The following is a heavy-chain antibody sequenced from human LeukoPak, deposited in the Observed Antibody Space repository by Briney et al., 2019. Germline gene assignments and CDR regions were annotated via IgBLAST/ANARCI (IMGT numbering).Heavy chain of an antibody. CDR1: GFTVSSNY. J-gene: IGHJ2*01. Sequence: GSLRLSCAASGFTVSSNYMSWVRQAPGKGLEWIGEINHSGSTNCNPSLKSRVTVSVVTSKNQFSLKLTSVTAADTAVYYCARQREGYFDLWGRGTLVTVSS. CDR3: ARQREGYFDL. CDR2: INHSGST. V-gene: IGHV4-34*01.